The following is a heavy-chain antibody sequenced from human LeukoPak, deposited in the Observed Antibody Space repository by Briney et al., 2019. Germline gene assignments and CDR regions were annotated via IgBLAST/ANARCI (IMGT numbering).Heavy chain of an antibody. CDR2: IRYDGSNK. Sequence: GGSLRLSCAASGFTFSSYGMHWVRQAPGKGLEWVTFIRYDGSNKYYADSVKGRFTISRDNSKNTLYLQMNSLRAEDAAVYYCAKAPVTSCRGAFCYPFDYWGQGTLVTVSS. V-gene: IGHV3-30*02. D-gene: IGHD2-15*01. CDR3: AKAPVTSCRGAFCYPFDY. CDR1: GFTFSSYG. J-gene: IGHJ4*02.